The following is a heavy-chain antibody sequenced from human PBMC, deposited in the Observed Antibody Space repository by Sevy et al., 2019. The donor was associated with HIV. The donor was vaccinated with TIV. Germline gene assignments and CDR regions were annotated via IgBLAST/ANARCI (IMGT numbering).Heavy chain of an antibody. CDR3: ARDLPHMYSSDPFAIDI. CDR1: GYTFTSYA. J-gene: IGHJ3*02. V-gene: IGHV7-4-1*02. D-gene: IGHD6-19*01. Sequence: ASVKVSCKASGYTFTSYAMNWVRQAPGQGLEWMGWINTNTGNPTYALGFTGRFVFSLDTSVSTAYLQVSSLKAEDTAVHYCARDLPHMYSSDPFAIDIWGQGTMVTVSS. CDR2: INTNTGNP.